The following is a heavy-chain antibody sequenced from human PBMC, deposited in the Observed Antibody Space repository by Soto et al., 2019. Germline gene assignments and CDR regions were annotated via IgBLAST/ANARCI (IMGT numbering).Heavy chain of an antibody. J-gene: IGHJ6*02. V-gene: IGHV3-30*18. D-gene: IGHD6-6*01. CDR1: GFTFSSYG. CDR2: ISYDGSNK. Sequence: GSLRLSCAASGFTFSSYGMHWVRQAPGKGLEWVAVISYDGSNKYYADSVKGRFTISRDNSKNTLYLQMNSLRAEDTAVYYCAKGLKIAARTHKQKKYYYYGMDVWGQGTTVTVSS. CDR3: AKGLKIAARTHKQKKYYYYGMDV.